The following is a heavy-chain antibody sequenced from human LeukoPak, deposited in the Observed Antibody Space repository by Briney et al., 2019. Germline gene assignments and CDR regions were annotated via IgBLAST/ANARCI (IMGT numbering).Heavy chain of an antibody. D-gene: IGHD3-10*01. Sequence: GASVKVSCKASGYTFTSYDINWVRQANGQGLEWMGWMNPNSGNTGYAQKFQGRVTMTRNTSISTAYMELSSLRSEDTAVYYCARNVWFGEYWFDYWGQGTLVTVSS. CDR2: MNPNSGNT. CDR3: ARNVWFGEYWFDY. CDR1: GYTFTSYD. J-gene: IGHJ4*02. V-gene: IGHV1-8*01.